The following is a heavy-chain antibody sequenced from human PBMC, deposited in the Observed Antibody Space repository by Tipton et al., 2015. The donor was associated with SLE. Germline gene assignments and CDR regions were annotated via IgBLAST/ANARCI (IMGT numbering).Heavy chain of an antibody. V-gene: IGHV4-31*03. Sequence: TLSLTCTVSGGSLSSDIYYWTWIRQLPEKGLEWIGYISSSGSTKYNPSLKSRLTMSVDTSKNQFSLRLSSVTAADTAVYYCARGWQHLTSPYDYWGQGTLVTVSS. J-gene: IGHJ4*02. CDR2: ISSSGST. D-gene: IGHD6-13*01. CDR3: ARGWQHLTSPYDY. CDR1: GGSLSSDIYY.